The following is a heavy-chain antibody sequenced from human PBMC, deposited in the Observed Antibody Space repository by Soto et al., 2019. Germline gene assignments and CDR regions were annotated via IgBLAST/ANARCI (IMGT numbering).Heavy chain of an antibody. D-gene: IGHD3-10*01. V-gene: IGHV4-30-4*01. J-gene: IGHJ3*02. CDR3: AKGGSGSYSNAFDI. Sequence: TLSLHCTVSGGSISSGDYYWSCIRQPPGKGLEWIGYIFYSGSTYYNPSLRSRVTISVDTSKNQFSLKLSSVTAADTAVYYCAKGGSGSYSNAFDIWGQGTMVTVSS. CDR2: IFYSGST. CDR1: GGSISSGDYY.